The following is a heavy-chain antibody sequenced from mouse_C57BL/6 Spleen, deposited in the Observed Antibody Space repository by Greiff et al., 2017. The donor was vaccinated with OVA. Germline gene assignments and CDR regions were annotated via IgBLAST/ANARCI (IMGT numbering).Heavy chain of an antibody. Sequence: QVQLKESGPELVKPGASVKISCKASGYAFSSSWMNWVKQRPGKGLEWIGRIYPGDGDTNYNGKFKGKATLTADKSSSTAYMQLSSLTSEDSAVYFCARWSPFDYWGQGTTLTVSS. J-gene: IGHJ2*01. CDR3: ARWSPFDY. CDR2: IYPGDGDT. CDR1: GYAFSSSW. V-gene: IGHV1-82*01.